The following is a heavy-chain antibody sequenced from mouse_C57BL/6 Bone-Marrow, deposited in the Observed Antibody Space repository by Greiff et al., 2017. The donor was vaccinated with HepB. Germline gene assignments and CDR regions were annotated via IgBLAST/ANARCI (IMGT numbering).Heavy chain of an antibody. CDR2: IYPRDGST. D-gene: IGHD1-1*01. Sequence: VKLQESDAELVKPGASVKISCKVSGYTFTDHTIHWMKQRPEQGLEWIGYIYPRDGSTKYNEKFKGKATLTADKSSSTAYMQLNSLTSEDSAVYFCACPGGSSYVRFAYWGQGTLVTVSA. CDR3: ACPGGSSYVRFAY. J-gene: IGHJ3*01. V-gene: IGHV1-78*01. CDR1: GYTFTDHT.